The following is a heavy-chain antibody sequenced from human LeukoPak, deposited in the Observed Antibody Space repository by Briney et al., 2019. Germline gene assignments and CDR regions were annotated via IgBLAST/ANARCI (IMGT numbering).Heavy chain of an antibody. D-gene: IGHD1-26*01. J-gene: IGHJ4*02. V-gene: IGHV4-31*03. CDR1: GGSISSGGYY. Sequence: SSETLSLTCTVSGGSISSGGYYWSWIRQHPGKGLEWIGYIYYSGSTYYNPSLKSRVTISVDTSKNQFSLKLSSVTAADTAVYYCARGVVWVRYFDYWGQGTLVTVSS. CDR2: IYYSGST. CDR3: ARGVVWVRYFDY.